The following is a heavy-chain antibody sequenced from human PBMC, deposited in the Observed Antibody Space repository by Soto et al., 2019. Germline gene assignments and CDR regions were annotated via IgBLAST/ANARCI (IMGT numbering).Heavy chain of an antibody. V-gene: IGHV1-3*01. CDR1: GYTFTSYA. CDR3: ASSQRITMVRGVIIGNWFDP. CDR2: INAGNGNT. J-gene: IGHJ5*02. Sequence: QVQLVQSGAEVKKPGASVKVSSKASGYTFTSYAMHWVRQAPGQRLEWMGWINAGNGNTKYSQKFQGRVTITRDTSASTAYMELSSLRSEDTAVYYCASSQRITMVRGVIIGNWFDPWGQGTLVTVSS. D-gene: IGHD3-10*01.